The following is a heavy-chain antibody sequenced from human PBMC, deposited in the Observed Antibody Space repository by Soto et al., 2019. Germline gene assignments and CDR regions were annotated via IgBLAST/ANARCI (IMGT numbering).Heavy chain of an antibody. CDR3: ARLGVAPYYYSYYYMDV. CDR1: GYSFTSYW. J-gene: IGHJ6*03. Sequence: GESLKISCKGSGYSFTSYWIGWVRQMPGKGLEWMGTIYPGDSDTRYSPSFQGQVTISADKSISTAYLQWSSLKASDTAMYYCARLGVAPYYYSYYYMDVWGKGTPVTVS. D-gene: IGHD2-8*01. V-gene: IGHV5-51*01. CDR2: IYPGDSDT.